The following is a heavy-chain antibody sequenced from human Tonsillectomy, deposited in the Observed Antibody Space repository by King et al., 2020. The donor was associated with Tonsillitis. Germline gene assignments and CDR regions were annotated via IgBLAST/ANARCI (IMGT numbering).Heavy chain of an antibody. CDR1: GFTFSSYE. J-gene: IGHJ3*02. V-gene: IGHV3-48*03. CDR2: ISSSGRTI. D-gene: IGHD5-24*01. CDR3: AREDGDADAFDI. Sequence: EVQLVESGGGLVQPGGSLRLSCAASGFTFSSYEMNWVRQAPGKGLEWVSFISSSGRTIYYGDSVKGRFTNSRDNAKNSLYLQMNTLRAEDTAIYYCAREDGDADAFDIWGQGTMVTVSS.